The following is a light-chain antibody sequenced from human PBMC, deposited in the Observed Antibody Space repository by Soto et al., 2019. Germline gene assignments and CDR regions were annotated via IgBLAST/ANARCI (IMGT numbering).Light chain of an antibody. Sequence: DIQLTQSPSFLSASVGDRGTITCRASQGISSYLAWYQQKPGKAPKLLIYAASTLQSGVPQRFSGSGSGTEFTLTISSLQPDDFATYYCQQYNSYWTFGQGTRLEIK. CDR3: QQYNSYWT. CDR1: QGISSY. V-gene: IGKV1-9*01. J-gene: IGKJ5*01. CDR2: AAS.